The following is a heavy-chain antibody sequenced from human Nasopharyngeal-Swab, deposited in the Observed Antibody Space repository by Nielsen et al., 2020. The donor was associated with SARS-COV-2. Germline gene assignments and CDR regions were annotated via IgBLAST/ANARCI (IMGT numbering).Heavy chain of an antibody. CDR2: IYYSGST. Sequence: VHQMPGKGLEWIGSIYYSGSTYYNPSLKSRVTISVDTSKNQFSLKLSSVTAADTAVYYCARDGAYSSSSPGDYWGQGTLVTVSS. V-gene: IGHV4-39*07. D-gene: IGHD6-6*01. J-gene: IGHJ4*02. CDR3: ARDGAYSSSSPGDY.